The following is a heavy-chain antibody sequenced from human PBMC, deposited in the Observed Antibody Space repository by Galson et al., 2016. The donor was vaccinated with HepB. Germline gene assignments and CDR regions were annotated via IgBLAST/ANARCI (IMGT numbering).Heavy chain of an antibody. D-gene: IGHD3-3*01. CDR2: ISSSSAYV. V-gene: IGHV3-21*01. Sequence: SLRLSCAASGFSISTYTMNWVRQAPGKGLEWISYISSSSAYVDYADSVKGRFTISRENAKNSLYLQMNSLRAEDTAVYYCARDRSRFSSGYYTGARDVFAIRAQGTVVTVSS. J-gene: IGHJ3*02. CDR1: GFSISTYT. CDR3: ARDRSRFSSGYYTGARDVFAI.